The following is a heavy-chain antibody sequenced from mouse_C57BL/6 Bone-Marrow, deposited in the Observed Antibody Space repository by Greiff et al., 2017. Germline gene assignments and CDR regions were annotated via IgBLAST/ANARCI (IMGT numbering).Heavy chain of an antibody. D-gene: IGHD1-1*01. CDR2: IYPGDGDT. CDR1: GYAFSSYW. V-gene: IGHV1-80*01. CDR3: ARGQAFIQCWYFDV. Sequence: QVQLKESGAELVKPGASVKISCKASGYAFSSYWMNWVKQRPGKGLEWIGQIYPGDGDTNYNGKFKGKATLTADKSSSTAYMQLSSLTSEDSAVYFCARGQAFIQCWYFDVWGTGTTVTVSS. J-gene: IGHJ1*03.